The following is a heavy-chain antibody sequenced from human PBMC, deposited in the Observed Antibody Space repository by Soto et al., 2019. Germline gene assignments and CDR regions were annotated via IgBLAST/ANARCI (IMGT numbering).Heavy chain of an antibody. CDR3: AKNRGRGWSGFDY. J-gene: IGHJ4*02. CDR1: GFAFGSYA. Sequence: VGSLRLSCAAAGFAFGSYAMSWVSQAPGKGLEWVSSISGSGSSTYFADSVKGLFTISRDNSKNTLYLQLNSLRVENTAVYYCAKNRGRGWSGFDYWGQGT. D-gene: IGHD3-10*01. CDR2: ISGSGSST. V-gene: IGHV3-23*01.